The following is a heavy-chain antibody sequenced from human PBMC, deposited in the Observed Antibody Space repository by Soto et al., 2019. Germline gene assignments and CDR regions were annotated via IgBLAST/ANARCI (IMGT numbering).Heavy chain of an antibody. V-gene: IGHV4-30-4*01. D-gene: IGHD1-26*01. CDR3: ARESPSEWGYLDY. CDR1: GGSISSGDYY. Sequence: QVQLQESGPGLVKPSQTLSLTCTVSGGSISSGDYYWSWIRQPPGKGLEWIGYIYYSGSTYYNPSLKSRVTISVDTSMNQCSLKLSSVTAADTAVYYCARESPSEWGYLDYWGQGTLVTVSS. J-gene: IGHJ4*02. CDR2: IYYSGST.